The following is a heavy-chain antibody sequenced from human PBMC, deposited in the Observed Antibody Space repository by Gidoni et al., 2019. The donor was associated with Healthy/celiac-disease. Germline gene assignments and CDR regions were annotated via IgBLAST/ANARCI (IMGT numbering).Heavy chain of an antibody. J-gene: IGHJ2*01. V-gene: IGHV3-21*01. CDR1: GFTFSSYS. Sequence: EVQLVESGGGLVKPGGSLSLSCAASGFTFSSYSMNWVRQAPGKGLEWVSSISSSSSYIYYADSVKGRFTISRDNAKNSLYLQMNSLRAEDTAVYYCAREVSMDSSSWYFDLWGRGTLVTVSS. CDR2: ISSSSSYI. D-gene: IGHD6-13*01. CDR3: AREVSMDSSSWYFDL.